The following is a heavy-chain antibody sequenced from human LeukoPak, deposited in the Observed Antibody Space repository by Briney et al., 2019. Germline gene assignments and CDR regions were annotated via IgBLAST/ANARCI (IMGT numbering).Heavy chain of an antibody. CDR1: GFTVSTNY. V-gene: IGHV3-53*01. CDR2: IYSGDNT. D-gene: IGHD6-19*01. Sequence: GGSLRLSCAASGFTVSTNYMSWVRQAPGKGLEWVSVIYSGDNTYYADSVKGRFTISRDNSKNTLYLQMNSLRAEDTAVYYCAKAVIAVAADAFDIWGQGTMVTVSS. J-gene: IGHJ3*02. CDR3: AKAVIAVAADAFDI.